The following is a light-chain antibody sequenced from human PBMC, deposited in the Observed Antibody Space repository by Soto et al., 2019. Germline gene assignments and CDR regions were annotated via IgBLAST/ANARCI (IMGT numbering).Light chain of an antibody. J-gene: IGKJ1*01. V-gene: IGKV1-5*01. Sequence: DIQMTQSPSSLSASVVGRFTITFLASQSISSYLNWYQQKPGKAPKLLIYDASSLESGVPSRFSGSGSGTEFTLTISSLQPDDFATYYCQQYNSYSQTFGQGTKVDIK. CDR3: QQYNSYSQT. CDR1: QSISSY. CDR2: DAS.